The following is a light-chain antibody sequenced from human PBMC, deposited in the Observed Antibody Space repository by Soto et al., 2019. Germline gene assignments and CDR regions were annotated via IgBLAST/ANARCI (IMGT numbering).Light chain of an antibody. J-gene: IGKJ1*01. Sequence: DIQRTQSPSTLSGSVGDRVTITCRASQTISSWLAWYQQKPGKAPKLLIYKASTLKSGVPSRFSGSGSGTEFTLTISRLQTDDFATYYCQHYNSYSEAFGQGTKVDIK. CDR2: KAS. CDR3: QHYNSYSEA. CDR1: QTISSW. V-gene: IGKV1-5*03.